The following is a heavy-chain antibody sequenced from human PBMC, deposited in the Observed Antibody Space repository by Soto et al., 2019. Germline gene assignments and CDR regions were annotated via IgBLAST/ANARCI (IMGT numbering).Heavy chain of an antibody. J-gene: IGHJ4*02. CDR1: EGTFNNYA. Sequence: QVQLVQSGAEVKKPGSSVRVSCKTSEGTFNNYAISWVRQAPGQGLEWMGGIIPLVDAVKYAQKFQGRVTITADKSTSTAYMELHTLTSEDTAAYYCARDDALRETSGYFYLDYWGQGTPVTVTS. D-gene: IGHD3-22*01. CDR2: IIPLVDAV. V-gene: IGHV1-69*06. CDR3: ARDDALRETSGYFYLDY.